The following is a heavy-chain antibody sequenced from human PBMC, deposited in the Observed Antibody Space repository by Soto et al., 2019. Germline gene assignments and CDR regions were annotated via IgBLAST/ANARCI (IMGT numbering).Heavy chain of an antibody. CDR2: IYYSGST. V-gene: IGHV4-39*01. CDR3: AGFPYYDFWSGYHGLDY. D-gene: IGHD3-3*01. CDR1: GGSISSSSYY. Sequence: SETLSLTCTVSGGSISSSSYYWGWICQPPGKGLEWIGSIYYSGSTYYNPSLKSRVTISVDTSKNQFSLKLSSVTAADTAVYYCAGFPYYDFWSGYHGLDYCGQGTLVTVSA. J-gene: IGHJ4*02.